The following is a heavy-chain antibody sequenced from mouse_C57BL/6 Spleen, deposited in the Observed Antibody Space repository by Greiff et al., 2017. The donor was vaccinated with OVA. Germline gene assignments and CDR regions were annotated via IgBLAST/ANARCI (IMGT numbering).Heavy chain of an antibody. J-gene: IGHJ2*01. D-gene: IGHD1-1*01. CDR2: IYPGSGST. V-gene: IGHV1-55*01. CDR3: AGDYYGGVFDY. CDR1: GYTFTSYW. Sequence: QVQLQQSGAELVKPGASVKMSCKASGYTFTSYWITWVKQRPGQGLEWIGDIYPGSGSTNYNEKFKSKATLTVDKSSSTAYLQLSSLTSEDSAVYYGAGDYYGGVFDYWGQGTTLTVSS.